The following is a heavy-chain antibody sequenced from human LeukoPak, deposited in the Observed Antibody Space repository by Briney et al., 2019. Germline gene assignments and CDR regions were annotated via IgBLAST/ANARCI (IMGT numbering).Heavy chain of an antibody. Sequence: GGSLRLSCAASGFTFSSYGMHWVRQAPGKGLEYVSAVSSHGGSTYYANSVKGRFTISRDNSKNTLYLQMGSLRAEDMAVYYCARDGSTTTVTYDYWGQGTLVTVSS. CDR1: GFTFSSYG. V-gene: IGHV3-64*01. J-gene: IGHJ4*02. D-gene: IGHD4-17*01. CDR2: VSSHGGST. CDR3: ARDGSTTTVTYDY.